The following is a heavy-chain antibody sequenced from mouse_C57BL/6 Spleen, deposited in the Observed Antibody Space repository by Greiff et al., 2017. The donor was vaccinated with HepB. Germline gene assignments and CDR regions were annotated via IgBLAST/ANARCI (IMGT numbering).Heavy chain of an antibody. CDR3: ARPLNYNYAMDY. CDR2: ISYDGSN. J-gene: IGHJ4*01. D-gene: IGHD2-1*01. V-gene: IGHV3-6*01. CDR1: GYSITSGYY. Sequence: EVQRVESGPGLVKPSQSLSLTCSVTGYSITSGYYWNWIRQFPGNKLEWMGYISYDGSNNYNPSLKNRISITRDTSKNQFFLKLNSVTTEDTATYYCARPLNYNYAMDYWGQGTSDTVSS.